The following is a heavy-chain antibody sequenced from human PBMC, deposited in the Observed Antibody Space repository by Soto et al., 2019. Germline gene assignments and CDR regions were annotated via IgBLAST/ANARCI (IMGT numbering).Heavy chain of an antibody. CDR3: ARATEWNALDI. CDR2: IYRGGST. D-gene: IGHD3-3*01. J-gene: IGHJ3*02. Sequence: DVQLVETGGGLIQPGGSLRLSCAASGFSVSSDYMNWVRQDPGKGLEWVSVIYRGGSTYYADSVRGRFTISRDNSENTLFLQMNSLRAEDPAVYYCARATEWNALDIWGQGTMVTVSS. V-gene: IGHV3-53*02. CDR1: GFSVSSDY.